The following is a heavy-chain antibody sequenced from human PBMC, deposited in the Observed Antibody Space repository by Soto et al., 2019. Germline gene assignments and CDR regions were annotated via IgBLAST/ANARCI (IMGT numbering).Heavy chain of an antibody. V-gene: IGHV4-59*01. CDR3: ARVREPAAAGMDWFDP. CDR2: IYYSGST. Sequence: PSETLSLTCTVSGGSITSDYWTWIRQPPGKGLEWIGYIYYSGSTNYNPSLKSRVTISVDTSKNQFSLKLSSVTAADTAVYYCARVREPAAAGMDWFDPWGQGTLVTVSS. J-gene: IGHJ5*02. CDR1: GGSITSDY. D-gene: IGHD6-13*01.